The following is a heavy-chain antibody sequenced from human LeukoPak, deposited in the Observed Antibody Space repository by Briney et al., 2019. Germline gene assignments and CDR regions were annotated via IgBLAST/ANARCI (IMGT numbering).Heavy chain of an antibody. J-gene: IGHJ6*02. CDR3: ARPNCGGECYFSGYGMDV. D-gene: IGHD2-21*01. Sequence: GGSLRLSCTTSGFSFTSYGMHWVRQGPGKGLEWVAVVRYDGRDEHYADSVKGRFTISRDNSKTTLYLQMNNLREEDTAVYYCARPNCGGECYFSGYGMDVWGQGTMVIVSS. CDR1: GFSFTSYG. CDR2: VRYDGRDE. V-gene: IGHV3-30*04.